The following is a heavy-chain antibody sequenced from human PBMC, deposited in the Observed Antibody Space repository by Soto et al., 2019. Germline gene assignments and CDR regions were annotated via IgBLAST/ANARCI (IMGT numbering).Heavy chain of an antibody. CDR3: ARLIQQLALKTDY. CDR2: INHSGST. CDR1: GGSFSGYY. D-gene: IGHD6-13*01. J-gene: IGHJ4*02. Sequence: PSETLSLTCAVYGGSFSGYYWSWIRQPPGKGLEWIGEINHSGSTNYNPSLKSRVTISVDTSKNQFSLKLSSVTAADTAVYYCARLIQQLALKTDYWGQGTLVT. V-gene: IGHV4-34*01.